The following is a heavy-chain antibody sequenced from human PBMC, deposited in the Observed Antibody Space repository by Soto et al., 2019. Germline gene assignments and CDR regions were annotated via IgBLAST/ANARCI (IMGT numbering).Heavy chain of an antibody. D-gene: IGHD3-16*01. CDR1: GGSFSGYY. CDR3: ARGRVRLRGYMDV. J-gene: IGHJ6*03. CDR2: INHSGST. Sequence: PSETLSLTCAVYGGSFSGYYWSWIRQPPGKGLEWIGEINHSGSTNYNPSLKSRVTISVDTSKNQFSLKLSSVTAADTAVYYCARGRVRLRGYMDVWGKGTTVTVSS. V-gene: IGHV4-34*01.